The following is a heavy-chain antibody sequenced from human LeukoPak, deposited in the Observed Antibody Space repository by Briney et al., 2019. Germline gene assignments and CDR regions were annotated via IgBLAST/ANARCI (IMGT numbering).Heavy chain of an antibody. Sequence: GGSLRLSCAASGFTFSSYGMHWVRQAPGKRLEWVAVISYDGSNKYYADSVKGRFTISRDNSKNTLYLQMNSLRAEDTAVYYCAKDRGLAYCGGDCYNYYYYGMDVWGQGTTVTVSS. CDR2: ISYDGSNK. CDR3: AKDRGLAYCGGDCYNYYYYGMDV. V-gene: IGHV3-30*18. J-gene: IGHJ6*02. CDR1: GFTFSSYG. D-gene: IGHD2-21*02.